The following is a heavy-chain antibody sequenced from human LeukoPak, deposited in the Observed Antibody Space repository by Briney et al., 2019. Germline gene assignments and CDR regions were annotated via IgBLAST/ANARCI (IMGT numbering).Heavy chain of an antibody. J-gene: IGHJ4*02. CDR1: GYSFTSYW. V-gene: IGHV5-10-1*01. CDR2: IDLRNSYT. Sequence: GESLKISCKGFGYSFTSYWISWVRQMPGKGLEGLGGIDLRNSYTNYSPTFQGHVPISADHSLSPAYLQWSSVKSSDTAMYYCARHGSGYCSGGSCYSGALDDYWGQGTLVTVSS. CDR3: ARHGSGYCSGGSCYSGALDDY. D-gene: IGHD2-15*01.